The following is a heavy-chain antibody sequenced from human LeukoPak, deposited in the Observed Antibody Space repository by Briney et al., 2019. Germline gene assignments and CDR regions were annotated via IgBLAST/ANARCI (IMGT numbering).Heavy chain of an antibody. Sequence: GGSLRLSCAASGFTFSSYAMSWVRQAPGKGLEWVSAISGSGGSTYYADSVKGRFTISRDNSKNTLYLQMNSLRAEDTAVYYCAKVNLIWSGYSSFDYWGQGTLVTVSS. CDR2: ISGSGGST. CDR3: AKVNLIWSGYSSFDY. J-gene: IGHJ4*02. V-gene: IGHV3-23*01. CDR1: GFTFSSYA. D-gene: IGHD3-3*01.